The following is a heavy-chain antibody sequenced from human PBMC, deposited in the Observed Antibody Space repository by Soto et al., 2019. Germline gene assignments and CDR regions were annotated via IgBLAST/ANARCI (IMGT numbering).Heavy chain of an antibody. D-gene: IGHD1-26*01. V-gene: IGHV1-18*01. CDR1: GYTFASYG. J-gene: IGHJ4*02. CDR3: ASDRSGNPGY. CDR2: ISAYNGNT. Sequence: QVQLVQSGAEVKKPGASVKVSCKASGYTFASYGISWVRQAPGQGLEWMGWISAYNGNTNYAQNCQGRVAMTTATSTSTAYMGLRSLRSDDTAVYYCASDRSGNPGYWGQGTLVTVSS.